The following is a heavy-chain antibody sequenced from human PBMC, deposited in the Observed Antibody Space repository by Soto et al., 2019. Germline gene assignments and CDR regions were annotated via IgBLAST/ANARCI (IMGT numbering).Heavy chain of an antibody. Sequence: SETLSLTCTVSGGSISSYYWRWIRQPAGKGLAWIGRIYTSGSTNSNPSLKSRVPMSVVTSKTQFSLKLSSVTAADTAVSYRAGRSYDYGWGSYRPGVDYWGQGTRGTVSS. J-gene: IGHJ4*02. CDR2: IYTSGST. D-gene: IGHD3-16*02. V-gene: IGHV4-4*07. CDR1: GGSISSYY. CDR3: AGRSYDYGWGSYRPGVDY.